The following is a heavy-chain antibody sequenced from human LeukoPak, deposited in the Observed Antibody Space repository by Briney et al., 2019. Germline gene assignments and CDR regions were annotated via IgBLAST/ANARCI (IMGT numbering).Heavy chain of an antibody. CDR2: INKDGSET. CDR3: ARDALLVRGVIGRFDP. D-gene: IGHD3-10*01. CDR1: GLTFSNSW. Sequence: GGSLRLSCVVSGLTFSNSWMTWVRQAPGKGLEWVAHINKDGSETDYVDSVKGRFTISRDNANNLLFLQMTSLRAEDTAVYYCARDALLVRGVIGRFDPWGQGTLVTVSS. V-gene: IGHV3-7*01. J-gene: IGHJ5*02.